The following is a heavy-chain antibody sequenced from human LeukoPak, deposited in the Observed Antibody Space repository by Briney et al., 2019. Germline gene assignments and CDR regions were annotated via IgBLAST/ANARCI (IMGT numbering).Heavy chain of an antibody. V-gene: IGHV4-4*07. CDR3: ARDRDSNSPLANWFDP. CDR1: GGSISSYY. CDR2: IYTSGST. J-gene: IGHJ5*02. D-gene: IGHD4-11*01. Sequence: PSETLSLTCTVSGGSISSYYWGWIRQPAGKGLEWIGRIYTSGSTNYNPSLKSRVTMSVDTSKNQFSLKLSSVTAADTAVYYCARDRDSNSPLANWFDPWGQGTLVTVSS.